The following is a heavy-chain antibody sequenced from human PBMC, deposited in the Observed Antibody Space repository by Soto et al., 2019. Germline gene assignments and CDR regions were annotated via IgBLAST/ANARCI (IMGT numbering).Heavy chain of an antibody. V-gene: IGHV5-51*01. CDR1: GYSFPGFW. CDR2: IFPGDSDT. D-gene: IGHD5-12*01. Sequence: PGESLKISCGASGYSFPGFWIGWVRQMPGKGLEWLGIIFPGDSDTRYSPSFQGQVTTSVDKSISTAYLQWSSLKASDTAMYYCARRGAGYNYDYWGQGTLVTVSS. CDR3: ARRGAGYNYDY. J-gene: IGHJ4*02.